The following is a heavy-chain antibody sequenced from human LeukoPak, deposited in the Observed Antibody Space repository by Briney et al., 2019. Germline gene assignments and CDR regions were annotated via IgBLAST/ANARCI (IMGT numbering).Heavy chain of an antibody. D-gene: IGHD1-1*01. CDR3: ANSKPTWNDAFDI. V-gene: IGHV6-1*01. J-gene: IGHJ3*02. CDR1: GDSVSSNSAL. Sequence: SQTLSLTCAISGDSVSSNSALWNWIRQSPSRGLEWLGRTYYRSKWYNDYAVSVKSRITINADTSKNQFSLQLNSVTPEDTAVYYCANSKPTWNDAFDIWGQGTMVTVSS. CDR2: TYYRSKWYN.